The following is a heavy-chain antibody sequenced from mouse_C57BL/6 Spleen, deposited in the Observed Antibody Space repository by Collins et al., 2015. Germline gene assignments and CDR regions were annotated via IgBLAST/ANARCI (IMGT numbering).Heavy chain of an antibody. J-gene: IGHJ4*01. D-gene: IGHD2-1*01. CDR2: IYWDDNK. CDR3: ARVTDYYAMGY. V-gene: IGHV8-12*01. Sequence: LAHIYWDDNKRYNPSLKSRLTISKDTSRNQVFLKITSVDTADAATYYCARVTDYYAMGYWGQGTSVTASS.